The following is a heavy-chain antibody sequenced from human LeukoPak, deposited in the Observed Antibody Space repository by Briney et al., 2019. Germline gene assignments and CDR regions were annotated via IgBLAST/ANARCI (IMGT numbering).Heavy chain of an antibody. CDR3: AKDRNRSRDGYYPVFDY. D-gene: IGHD5-24*01. J-gene: IGHJ4*02. CDR2: ISGSGGST. V-gene: IGHV3-23*01. CDR1: GFTFSSYA. Sequence: GGSLRLSCAASGFTFSSYAMSWVRQAPGKGLEWVSAISGSGGSTYYADSVKGRFTISRDNSKNTLYLQINSLRAEDTAVYYCAKDRNRSRDGYYPVFDYWGQGTLVTVSS.